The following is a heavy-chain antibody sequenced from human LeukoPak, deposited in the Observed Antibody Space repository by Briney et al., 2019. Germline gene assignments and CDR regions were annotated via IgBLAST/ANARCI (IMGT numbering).Heavy chain of an antibody. D-gene: IGHD3-10*01. CDR2: INSDGSST. CDR1: GFTFDDYG. Sequence: PGGSLRLSCAASGFTFDDYGMSWVRQAPGKGLVWVSRINSDGSSTSYADSVKGRFTISRDNAKNTLYLQMNSLRAEDTAVYYCASFPPYYYGSGSYYYYMDVWGKGTTVAVSS. J-gene: IGHJ6*03. V-gene: IGHV3-74*01. CDR3: ASFPPYYYGSGSYYYYMDV.